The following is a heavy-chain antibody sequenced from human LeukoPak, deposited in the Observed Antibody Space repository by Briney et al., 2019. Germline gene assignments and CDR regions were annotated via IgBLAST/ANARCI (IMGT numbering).Heavy chain of an antibody. Sequence: GGSLRLSCAASGFTFDDYAMHWVRQAPGKGLEWVSGISGSGGSTNYADSVKGRFTISRDNSKNTLYLQMNSLRAEDTAVYYCAKVRAWVVPAAYNWFDPWGQGTLVTVSS. J-gene: IGHJ5*02. CDR2: ISGSGGST. V-gene: IGHV3-23*01. D-gene: IGHD2-2*01. CDR3: AKVRAWVVPAAYNWFDP. CDR1: GFTFDDYA.